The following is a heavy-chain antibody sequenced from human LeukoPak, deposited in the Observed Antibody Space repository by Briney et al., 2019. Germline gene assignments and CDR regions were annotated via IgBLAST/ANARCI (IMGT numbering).Heavy chain of an antibody. D-gene: IGHD1-26*01. J-gene: IGHJ4*02. CDR1: GGSFSSGSYY. CDR3: ARVRGPFDY. Sequence: LSETLSLTCTVPGGSFSSGSYYWSWIRQPPGKGLEWIGYIYYSGSTNYNPSLKSRVTISVDTSKNQFSLKLSSVTAADTAVYFCARVRGPFDYWGQGTLVTVSS. CDR2: IYYSGST. V-gene: IGHV4-61*01.